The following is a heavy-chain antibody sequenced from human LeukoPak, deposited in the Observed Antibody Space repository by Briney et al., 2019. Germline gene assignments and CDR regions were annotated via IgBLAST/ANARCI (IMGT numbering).Heavy chain of an antibody. J-gene: IGHJ4*02. V-gene: IGHV3-15*01. Sequence: GGSLRLSRAASGFTFSNAWMSWVRQAPGKGLEWVGRIKSKTDGGTTDYAAPVKGRFTISRDDSKNTLYLQMNSLKTEDTAVYYCTTEGEALWFGELLANDYWGQGTLVTVSS. D-gene: IGHD3-10*01. CDR2: IKSKTDGGTT. CDR1: GFTFSNAW. CDR3: TTEGEALWFGELLANDY.